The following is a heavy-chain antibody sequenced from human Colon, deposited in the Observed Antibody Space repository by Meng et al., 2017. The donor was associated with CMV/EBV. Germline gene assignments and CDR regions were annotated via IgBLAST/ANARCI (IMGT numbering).Heavy chain of an antibody. CDR1: GASITSYC. Sequence: VPLRAAGPGVMKPEETLSLPCPACGASITSYCWSRSRQPAEKGLGWSGRVYISGNTNYNPSLKSRITMSIDTSKNQLSLNRRSVTAADTAVYYCARDSNLSGLAYWGQGTLVTVSS. CDR3: ARDSNLSGLAY. J-gene: IGHJ4*02. V-gene: IGHV4-4*07. D-gene: IGHD2/OR15-2a*01. CDR2: VYISGNT.